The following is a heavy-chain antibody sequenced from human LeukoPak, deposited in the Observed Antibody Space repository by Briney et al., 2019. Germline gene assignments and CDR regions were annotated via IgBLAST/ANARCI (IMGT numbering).Heavy chain of an antibody. D-gene: IGHD3-16*01. CDR3: ASSRDLYLDAFTSYWYFDV. V-gene: IGHV4-34*01. J-gene: IGHJ2*01. CDR1: AASSRAYY. CDR2: INDSGHG. Sequence: SETRSPTCAVYAASSRAYYWSWIRQAPGKGLEWIGEINDSGHGRYNASLKSRVTMSVDTSKNQLSLKLKSVTAADTAVYYCASSRDLYLDAFTSYWYFDVWGRGSLVTVSS.